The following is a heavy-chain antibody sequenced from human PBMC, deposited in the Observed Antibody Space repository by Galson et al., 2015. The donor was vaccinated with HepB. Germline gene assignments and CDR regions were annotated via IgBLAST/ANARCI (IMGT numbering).Heavy chain of an antibody. CDR1: GFTFRSYG. CDR2: ISSSSSTI. J-gene: IGHJ4*02. V-gene: IGHV3-48*02. Sequence: CADSGFTFRSYGMNWVRQAPGKGLEWVSYISSSSSTIFYADSVRGRFTISRNNAKKLLYLQMNSLRDEDTAVYYCARDLGIGGTLSLDYWGQGTLVTVSS. D-gene: IGHD1-26*01. CDR3: ARDLGIGGTLSLDY.